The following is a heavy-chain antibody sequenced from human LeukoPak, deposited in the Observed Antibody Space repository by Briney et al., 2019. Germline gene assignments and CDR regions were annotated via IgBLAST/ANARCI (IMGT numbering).Heavy chain of an antibody. Sequence: GGSLRLSCAASGFTFSSYAMHWVRQAPGKGLEWVAVISYDGSNKYYADSVKGRFTISRDNSKNTLYLQMNSLRAEDTAVYYCARESVATIVSGSSPFDYWGQGTTVTVSS. CDR3: ARESVATIVSGSSPFDY. D-gene: IGHD5-12*01. J-gene: IGHJ4*03. V-gene: IGHV3-30-3*01. CDR2: ISYDGSNK. CDR1: GFTFSSYA.